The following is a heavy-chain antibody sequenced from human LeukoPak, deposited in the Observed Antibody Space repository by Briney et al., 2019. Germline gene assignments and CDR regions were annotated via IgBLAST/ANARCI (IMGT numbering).Heavy chain of an antibody. CDR3: ARALGYCSSTSCLHDAFDI. Sequence: ASVKVSCKASGYTFTSYDINWVRQATGQGLEWMGWMNPNSGNTGYAQKFQGRVTMTRNTSISTAYMELSSLRSEDRAVYYCARALGYCSSTSCLHDAFDIWGQGTMVTVSS. CDR2: MNPNSGNT. D-gene: IGHD2-2*01. CDR1: GYTFTSYD. V-gene: IGHV1-8*01. J-gene: IGHJ3*02.